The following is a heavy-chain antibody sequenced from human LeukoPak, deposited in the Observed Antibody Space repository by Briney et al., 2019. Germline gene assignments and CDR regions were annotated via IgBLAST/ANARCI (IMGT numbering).Heavy chain of an antibody. CDR3: ARGLEDYDYVWGSYRPNRTHAYFDY. CDR2: INHSGSN. J-gene: IGHJ4*02. D-gene: IGHD3-16*02. CDR1: GGSFSGYY. Sequence: SETLSLTCAVYGGSFSGYYWSWIRQPPGKGLEWIGEINHSGSNNYHPSLKSRVTISVDTSKNQCSMTLSSVTAAETAVYYCARGLEDYDYVWGSYRPNRTHAYFDYWGQGTLVTVSS. V-gene: IGHV4-34*01.